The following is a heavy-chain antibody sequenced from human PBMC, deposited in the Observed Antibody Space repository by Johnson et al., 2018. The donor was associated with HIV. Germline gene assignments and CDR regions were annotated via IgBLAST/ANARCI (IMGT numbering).Heavy chain of an antibody. CDR3: AKDLVDTAMDDAFDI. CDR2: LSYVGSNK. Sequence: QVQLVESGGGLVQPGRSLRLSCAASGFTFISYGMHWVRQAPGKGLEWVAVLSYVGSNKYYADSVKGRFTISTDNSKNTLYLQRNSLRAEDTAVYYCAKDLVDTAMDDAFDIWGQGTMVTVSS. CDR1: GFTFISYG. D-gene: IGHD5-18*01. V-gene: IGHV3-30*18. J-gene: IGHJ3*02.